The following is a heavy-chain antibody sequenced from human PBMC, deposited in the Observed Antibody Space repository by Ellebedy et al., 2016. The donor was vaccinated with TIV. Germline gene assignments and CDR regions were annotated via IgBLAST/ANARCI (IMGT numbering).Heavy chain of an antibody. CDR3: VKGAWLDD. CDR2: FYGHDDSK. J-gene: IGHJ4*02. V-gene: IGHV3-23*01. D-gene: IGHD1-26*01. Sequence: GGSLRLSXAASGFSFTTFDMSWVRQAPAKGLEWVSVFYGHDDSKYYGDSVEGRFTISKDKSKNILYLQMNRLRAEDTALYYCVKGAWLDDWGQGALVIVSS. CDR1: GFSFTTFD.